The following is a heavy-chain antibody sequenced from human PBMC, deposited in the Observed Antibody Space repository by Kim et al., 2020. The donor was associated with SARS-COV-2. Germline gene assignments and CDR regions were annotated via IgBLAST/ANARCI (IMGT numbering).Heavy chain of an antibody. D-gene: IGHD2-15*01. CDR2: INHSGST. J-gene: IGHJ6*03. CDR1: GGSFSGYY. CDR3: AREGRYCSGGSCYPSHYYYYYYMDV. V-gene: IGHV4-34*01. Sequence: SETLSLTCAVYGGSFSGYYWSWIRQPPGKGLEWIGEINHSGSTNYNPSLKSRVTISVDTSKNQFSLKLSSVTAADTAVYYCAREGRYCSGGSCYPSHYYYYYYMDVWGKGTTVTVSS.